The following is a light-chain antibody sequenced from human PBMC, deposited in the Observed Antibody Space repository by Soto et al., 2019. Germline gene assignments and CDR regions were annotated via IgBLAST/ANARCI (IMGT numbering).Light chain of an antibody. CDR1: QSISNF. Sequence: DIQMTQSPSSLSASVGDRVTISCRASQSISNFLNWYQQKPGKAPQLLIYAASRLHSGVPPRFSGSGARTDFTLTISSLQPEDFATYFCQQSYTTVRSFGGGTKVA. CDR3: QQSYTTVRS. CDR2: AAS. J-gene: IGKJ4*01. V-gene: IGKV1-39*01.